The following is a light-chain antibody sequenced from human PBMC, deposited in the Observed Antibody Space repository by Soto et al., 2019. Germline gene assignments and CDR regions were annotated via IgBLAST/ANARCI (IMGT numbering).Light chain of an antibody. CDR2: SNN. Sequence: QVVLTQAPSASETPGQRVTISCSGGSSNIGRNTVNWYQQLPGTAPKLLIYSNNRRPSGVPDRFSGSKSGTSASLAISGLQSEDEADYYCAAWDDSLTDYVFGTGTKLTVL. CDR3: AAWDDSLTDYV. J-gene: IGLJ1*01. CDR1: SSNIGRNT. V-gene: IGLV1-44*01.